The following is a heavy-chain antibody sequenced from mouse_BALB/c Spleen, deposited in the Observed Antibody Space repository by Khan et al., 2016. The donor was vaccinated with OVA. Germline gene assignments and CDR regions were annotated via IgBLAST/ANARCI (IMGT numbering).Heavy chain of an antibody. D-gene: IGHD1-1*02. CDR3: ARAVGGKVPLDY. CDR1: GYTFTSYW. Sequence: DLVKPGASVKLSCKASGYTFTSYWINWIKQRPGQGLEWIGRIAPGSGSTYYNEMFKGKATLTVDTSSRTAYIQLSSLSSEDSAVYFCARAVGGKVPLDYWGQGTTLTVSS. V-gene: IGHV1S41*01. J-gene: IGHJ2*01. CDR2: IAPGSGST.